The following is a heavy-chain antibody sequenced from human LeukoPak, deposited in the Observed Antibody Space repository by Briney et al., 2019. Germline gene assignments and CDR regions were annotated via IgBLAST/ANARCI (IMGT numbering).Heavy chain of an antibody. V-gene: IGHV4-34*01. CDR1: GGSFSGYY. CDR3: ARGFVRYQPLSQSRDNWFDP. Sequence: SETLSLTCAVYGGSFSGYYWSWIRQPPGKGLEWIGEINHSGSTNYNPSLKSRVTISVDTSKNQFSLKLSSVTAADTAVYYCARGFVRYQPLSQSRDNWFDPWGQGTLVTVSS. J-gene: IGHJ5*02. CDR2: INHSGST. D-gene: IGHD2-2*01.